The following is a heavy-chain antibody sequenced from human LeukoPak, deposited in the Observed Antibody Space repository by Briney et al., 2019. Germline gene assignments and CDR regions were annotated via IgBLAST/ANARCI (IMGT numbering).Heavy chain of an antibody. J-gene: IGHJ5*02. V-gene: IGHV4-59*01. D-gene: IGHD3/OR15-3a*01. CDR3: ARGIAGDWGNWFDP. CDR1: GGSISSYY. CDR2: IYYSGST. Sequence: SETLSLTCTVSGGSISSYYWSWIRQAPGKGLEWIGYIYYSGSTNYNPSLKSRVTISVDTSKNQFSLKLSSVTAADTAVYYCARGIAGDWGNWFDPWGQGTLVTVSS.